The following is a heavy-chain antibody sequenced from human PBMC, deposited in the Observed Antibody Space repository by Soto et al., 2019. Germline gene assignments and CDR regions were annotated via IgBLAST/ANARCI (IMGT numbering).Heavy chain of an antibody. Sequence: QVQLQESGPGLVKPSETLSLTCTVSGGSITNYYWSWIRQPPGKGLEWMGYIYSSGSTNYNPSLKSRGTXSXAXSKXQVSLKLTSVTAADTAVYYCASDHPHSYGIYYFDYWGQGTLVTVSS. CDR2: IYSSGST. D-gene: IGHD5-18*01. V-gene: IGHV4-59*01. J-gene: IGHJ4*02. CDR3: ASDHPHSYGIYYFDY. CDR1: GGSITNYY.